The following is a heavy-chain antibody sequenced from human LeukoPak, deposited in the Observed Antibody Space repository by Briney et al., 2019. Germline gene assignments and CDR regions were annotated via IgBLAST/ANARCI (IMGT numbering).Heavy chain of an antibody. CDR2: ISSSGSTI. J-gene: IGHJ3*02. Sequence: QPGGSLRLSCAASGFTFSSYEMNWVRQAPGKGLEWVSYISSSGSTIYYADSVKGRFTISRDNAKNSLYLQMNSLRAEDTAVYYCARGAPASDAFDIWGQGTMVTVFS. V-gene: IGHV3-48*03. CDR1: GFTFSSYE. CDR3: ARGAPASDAFDI.